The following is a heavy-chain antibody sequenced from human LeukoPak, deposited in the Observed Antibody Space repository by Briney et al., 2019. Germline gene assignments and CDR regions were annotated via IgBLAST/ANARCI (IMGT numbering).Heavy chain of an antibody. CDR1: GFTFNTYA. J-gene: IGHJ4*02. CDR2: IASDGTT. CDR3: AKDRAAVAGLDY. D-gene: IGHD6-19*01. Sequence: PGGSLRLSCAVSGFTFNTYAMSWVRRAPGKGPEWVSAIASDGTTYYTDSVKGRFTISRDNSKNTLYLQMNSLRAEDTAVYYCAKDRAAVAGLDYWGQGTLVTVSS. V-gene: IGHV3-23*01.